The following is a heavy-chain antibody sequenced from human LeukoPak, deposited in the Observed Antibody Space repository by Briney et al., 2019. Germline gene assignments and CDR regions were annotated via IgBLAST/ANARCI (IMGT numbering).Heavy chain of an antibody. CDR3: ARGSGERRQQLNWGVVYYYYYMDV. CDR2: ISDRGST. Sequence: SETLSLTCTVSGDSISSSSYYWGWIRQPPGKGLESIGIISDRGSTYYNPSLKSRVTISVDTSNNHFSLKLTSVTAADTAVYYCARGSGERRQQLNWGVVYYYYYMDVWGKGTTVTVSS. V-gene: IGHV4-39*02. D-gene: IGHD6-13*01. J-gene: IGHJ6*03. CDR1: GDSISSSSYY.